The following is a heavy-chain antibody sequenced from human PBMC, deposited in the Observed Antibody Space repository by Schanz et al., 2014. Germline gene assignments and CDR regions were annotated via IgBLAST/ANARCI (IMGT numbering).Heavy chain of an antibody. CDR3: AREVGLYDRGWFDP. CDR1: GYTFSDYG. V-gene: IGHV1-18*01. CDR2: ISPYTGNT. Sequence: QVQLVQSGDEVKKPGASVKVSCKTSGYTFSDYGITWVRQAPGQGLEWVGWISPYTGNTHYFDKMEGRVTMTTDTSANTAYMELSSLRSEDTAVYYCAREVGLYDRGWFDPWGQGTLVTVSS. D-gene: IGHD3-22*01. J-gene: IGHJ5*02.